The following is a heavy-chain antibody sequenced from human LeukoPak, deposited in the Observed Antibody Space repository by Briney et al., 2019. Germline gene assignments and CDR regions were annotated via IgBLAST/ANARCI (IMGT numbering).Heavy chain of an antibody. CDR3: ANSYSPPHF. CDR2: INTDGSTT. Sequence: GGSLRLSRVAAAFTFSNSWMHWVRQAPGKRLVWVSRINTDGSTTNYADSVKGRFTISRDNARNTVYLQMNSLRAEDSAVYYCANSYSPPHFWGQGTLVTVSS. CDR1: AFTFSNSW. J-gene: IGHJ4*02. V-gene: IGHV3-74*01. D-gene: IGHD3-10*01.